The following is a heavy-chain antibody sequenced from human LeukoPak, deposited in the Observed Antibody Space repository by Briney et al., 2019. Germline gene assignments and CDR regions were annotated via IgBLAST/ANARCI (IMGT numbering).Heavy chain of an antibody. D-gene: IGHD6-13*01. J-gene: IGHJ3*02. CDR2: IYYSGST. V-gene: IGHV4-4*02. CDR1: GGSISSSNW. Sequence: TSGTLSLTCAVSGGSISSSNWWSWVRQPPGKGLEWIGSIYYSGSTYYNPSLKSRVTISVDTSKNQFSLKLSSVTAADTAVYYCAEYGTAAGGAFDIWGQGTMVTVSS. CDR3: AEYGTAAGGAFDI.